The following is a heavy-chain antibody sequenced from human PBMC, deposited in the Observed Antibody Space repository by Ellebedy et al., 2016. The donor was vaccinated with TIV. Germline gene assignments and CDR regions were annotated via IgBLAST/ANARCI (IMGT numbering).Heavy chain of an antibody. CDR1: GGSISSGGYS. V-gene: IGHV4-30-2*01. D-gene: IGHD4-17*01. CDR3: ARGDGDKGLDH. Sequence: SETLSLTXAVSGGSISSGGYSWSWIRQPPGKGLEWIGYIYHSGSTYYNPSLKSRVTISVDRSKNQFSLKLSSVTAADTAVYYCARGDGDKGLDHWGQGTLVTVSS. CDR2: IYHSGST. J-gene: IGHJ4*02.